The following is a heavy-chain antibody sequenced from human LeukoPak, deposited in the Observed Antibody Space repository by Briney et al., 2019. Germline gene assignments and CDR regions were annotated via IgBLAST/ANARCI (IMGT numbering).Heavy chain of an antibody. CDR2: ISYDGSNK. J-gene: IGHJ4*02. D-gene: IGHD3-22*01. Sequence: GGSLRLSCAASGFTFSSYAMHWVRQAPGKGLEWVAVISYDGSNKYYADSVKGRFTISRDNSKNTLYLQMNSLRAEDTAVYYCASDYYDSSGYYSDPFDYWGQGTLVTVSS. CDR1: GFTFSSYA. V-gene: IGHV3-30*04. CDR3: ASDYYDSSGYYSDPFDY.